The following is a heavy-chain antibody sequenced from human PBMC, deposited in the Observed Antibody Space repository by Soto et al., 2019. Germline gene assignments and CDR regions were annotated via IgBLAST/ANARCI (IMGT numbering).Heavy chain of an antibody. Sequence: SVKVSCKASGGTFSSYTISWVRQAPGQGLEWMGRIIPILGIANYAQKFQGRVTITADKSTSTAYMELSSLRSEDTAVYYCAREQEEDIVVVVAAIVRAFDIWGQGTMVTVSS. CDR2: IIPILGIA. CDR3: AREQEEDIVVVVAAIVRAFDI. V-gene: IGHV1-69*04. J-gene: IGHJ3*02. D-gene: IGHD2-15*01. CDR1: GGTFSSYT.